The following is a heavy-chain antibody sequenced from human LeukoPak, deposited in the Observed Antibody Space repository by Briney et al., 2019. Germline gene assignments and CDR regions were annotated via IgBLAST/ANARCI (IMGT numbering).Heavy chain of an antibody. Sequence: ASVKVSCKASGGTFSSYTISWVRQAPGQGLEWMGGIIPIFGTANYAQKFQGRVTITTDESTSTAYMELSSVRSEDTAVYYCASNSRDGYSSWFDPWGQGTLVTVSS. CDR3: ASNSRDGYSSWFDP. CDR1: GGTFSSYT. CDR2: IIPIFGTA. V-gene: IGHV1-69*05. J-gene: IGHJ5*02. D-gene: IGHD5-24*01.